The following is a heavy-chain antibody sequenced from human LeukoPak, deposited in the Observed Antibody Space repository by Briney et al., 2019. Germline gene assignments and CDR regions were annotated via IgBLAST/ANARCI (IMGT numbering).Heavy chain of an antibody. Sequence: SQTLSLTCTVSGGSISSGGYYWSWIRQPPGKGLEWIGYIYYSGSTNYNPSPKSRVTISVDTSKNQFSLKLSSVTAADTAVYYCARDLRGEWELPGAFDIWGQGTMVTVSS. D-gene: IGHD1-26*01. CDR3: ARDLRGEWELPGAFDI. V-gene: IGHV4-61*08. CDR1: GGSISSGGYY. J-gene: IGHJ3*02. CDR2: IYYSGST.